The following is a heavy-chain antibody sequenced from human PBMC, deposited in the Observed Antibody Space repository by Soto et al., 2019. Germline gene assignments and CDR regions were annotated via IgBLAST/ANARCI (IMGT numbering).Heavy chain of an antibody. Sequence: QLHMQESGPGPVKPSETLSLTCTVSGDSISSSGYYWAWIRQPPGKGLEWIGNIDYSGSTYYNPSLKSRVAFSVDTSKNQFSLKVTSVTAADTAVYYCARHLSVGGFEYYFDQWGQGTLVTVSS. CDR1: GDSISSSGYY. CDR2: IDYSGST. CDR3: ARHLSVGGFEYYFDQ. D-gene: IGHD2-15*01. J-gene: IGHJ4*02. V-gene: IGHV4-39*01.